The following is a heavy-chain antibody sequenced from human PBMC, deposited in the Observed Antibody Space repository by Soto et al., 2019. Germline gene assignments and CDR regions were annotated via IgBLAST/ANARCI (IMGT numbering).Heavy chain of an antibody. CDR2: IIPIFGTA. CDR3: ARTISGYSAHYFDY. CDR1: GGTFSSYA. V-gene: IGHV1-69*13. Sequence: ASVKVSCKASGGTFSSYAISWVRQAPGQGLEWMGGIIPIFGTANYAQKFQGRVTITADESTSTAYMELSSLRSEDTAVYYCARTISGYSAHYFDYWGQGTLVTVSS. J-gene: IGHJ4*02. D-gene: IGHD5-18*01.